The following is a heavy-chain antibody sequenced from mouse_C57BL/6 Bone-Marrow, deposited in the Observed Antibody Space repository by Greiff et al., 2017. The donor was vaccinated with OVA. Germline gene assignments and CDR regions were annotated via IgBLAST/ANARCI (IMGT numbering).Heavy chain of an antibody. J-gene: IGHJ1*03. V-gene: IGHV1-64*01. CDR3: ARGWLLRNFDV. D-gene: IGHD2-3*01. CDR2: IHPNSGST. CDR1: GYTFTSYW. Sequence: QLKQSGAELVKPGASVKLSCKASGYTFTSYWMHWVKQRPGQGLEWIGMIHPNSGSTNYNEKFKSKATLTVDKSSSTAYMQLSSLTSEDSAVYYCARGWLLRNFDVWGTGTTVTVSS.